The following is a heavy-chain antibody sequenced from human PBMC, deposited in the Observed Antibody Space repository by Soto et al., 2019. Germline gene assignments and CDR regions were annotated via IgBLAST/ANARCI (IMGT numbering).Heavy chain of an antibody. D-gene: IGHD4-4*01. V-gene: IGHV3-53*02. Sequence: EVQLVETGGGLMHPGGSLRLSCAASGLTVSRNYMSWVRQAPGKGLEWVSVLYSSGITYYSDSVKGRFTISRDNSKNTLYLQMNTLRAEDTAVYYCASENDFSTSYYYYAMDVWGQGTTVTVSS. CDR1: GLTVSRNY. J-gene: IGHJ6*02. CDR2: LYSSGIT. CDR3: ASENDFSTSYYYYAMDV.